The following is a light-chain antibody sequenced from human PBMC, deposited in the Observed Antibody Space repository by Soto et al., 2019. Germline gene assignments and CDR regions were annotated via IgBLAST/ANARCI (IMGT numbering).Light chain of an antibody. CDR3: QQLNNYPSST. CDR2: AAS. V-gene: IGKV1-9*01. J-gene: IGKJ4*01. Sequence: DIQMTQSPASLSASVGDRVAITCRASQPISSSLNWYQQKPGQAPTLLIYAASNLQSGVPSRFSGSGSGTDFTLTISSLQPEDFATYYCQQLNNYPSSTFGGGTKVEIK. CDR1: QPISSS.